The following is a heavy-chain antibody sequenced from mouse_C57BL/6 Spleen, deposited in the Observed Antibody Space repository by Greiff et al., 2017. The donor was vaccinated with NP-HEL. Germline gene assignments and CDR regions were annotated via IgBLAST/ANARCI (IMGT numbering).Heavy chain of an antibody. Sequence: VQLQQSGPELVKPGASVKISCKASGYSFTGYYMNWVKQSPEKSLEWIGEINPSTGGTTYNQKFKAKATLTVDKSSSTAYMQLKSLTSEDSAVYYCARGGGNSYYFDYWGQGTTLTVSS. CDR2: INPSTGGT. CDR1: GYSFTGYY. CDR3: ARGGGNSYYFDY. D-gene: IGHD2-1*01. V-gene: IGHV1-42*01. J-gene: IGHJ2*01.